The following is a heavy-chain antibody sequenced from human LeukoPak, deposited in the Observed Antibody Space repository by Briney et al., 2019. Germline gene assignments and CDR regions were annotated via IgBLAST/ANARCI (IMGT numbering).Heavy chain of an antibody. CDR1: GFTFTSHS. CDR2: ISSSGHVT. CDR3: ARVNRAVAGTLYFQH. V-gene: IGHV3-23*01. J-gene: IGHJ1*01. Sequence: GGSMRLSCAASGFTFTSHSMSWVRQAPGKGLEWVSAISSSGHVTFYADSVKGRFTVSRDNSKNTLYLQMNSLRAEDTAVYYCARVNRAVAGTLYFQHWGQGTLVIVSS. D-gene: IGHD6-19*01.